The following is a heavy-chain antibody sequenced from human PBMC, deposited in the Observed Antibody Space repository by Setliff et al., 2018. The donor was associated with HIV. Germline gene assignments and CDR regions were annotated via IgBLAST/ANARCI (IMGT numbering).Heavy chain of an antibody. CDR1: GGSFSGYY. V-gene: IGHV4-34*01. CDR2: INHSGST. D-gene: IGHD4-4*01. CDR3: ARAYDYSNYFHYYMDV. J-gene: IGHJ6*03. Sequence: SETLSLTCAVYGGSFSGYYWSWIRQPPGKGLEWIGEINHSGSTNYNPSLKSRVTISVDTSKNQFSLKLSSLTAADTAVYYCARAYDYSNYFHYYMDVWGKGTTVTVSS.